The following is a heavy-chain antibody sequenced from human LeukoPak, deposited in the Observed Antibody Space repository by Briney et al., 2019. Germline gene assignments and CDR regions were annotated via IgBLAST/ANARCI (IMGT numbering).Heavy chain of an antibody. CDR2: INPSGGST. CDR3: ARDFWYYCDSSGYYYDY. CDR1: GYTFTSYY. J-gene: IGHJ4*02. V-gene: IGHV1-46*01. D-gene: IGHD3-22*01. Sequence: VASVKVSCKASGYTFTSYYMHWVRQAPGQGLEWMGIINPSGGSTSYAQKFQGRVTMTRDTATSTVYMELSSLRSEDTAVYYCARDFWYYCDSSGYYYDYWGEGTLVTVSS.